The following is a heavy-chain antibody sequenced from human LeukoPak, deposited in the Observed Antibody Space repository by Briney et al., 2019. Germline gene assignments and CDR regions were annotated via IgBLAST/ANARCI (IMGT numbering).Heavy chain of an antibody. CDR2: ISSSSSYI. CDR3: ARDVFSWNAFEI. CDR1: GFTFSSYS. J-gene: IGHJ3*02. Sequence: GGSLGLSCAASGFTFSSYSMNWVRQAPGKGLEWVSSISSSSSYIYYADSVKGRFTISRDNAKNLLYLQMKSLRAEDSAVYYCARDVFSWNAFEIWGQGAMVTVSS. V-gene: IGHV3-21*06. D-gene: IGHD2/OR15-2a*01.